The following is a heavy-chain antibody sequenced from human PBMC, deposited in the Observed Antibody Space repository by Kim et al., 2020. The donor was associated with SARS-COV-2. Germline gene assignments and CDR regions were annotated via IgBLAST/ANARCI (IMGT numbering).Heavy chain of an antibody. D-gene: IGHD3-22*01. CDR3: ARGPTVPYDSSGYHPPSRTFDI. V-gene: IGHV1-2*06. J-gene: IGHJ3*02. Sequence: ASVKVSCKASGYTFTGYYMHWVRQAPGQGLEWMGRINPNSGGTNYAQKFQGRVTMTRDTSISTAYMELSRLRSDDTAVYYCARGPTVPYDSSGYHPPSRTFDIWGQGTMVTVSS. CDR1: GYTFTGYY. CDR2: INPNSGGT.